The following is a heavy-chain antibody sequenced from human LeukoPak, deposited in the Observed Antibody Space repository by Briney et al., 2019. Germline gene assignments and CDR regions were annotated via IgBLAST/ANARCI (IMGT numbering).Heavy chain of an antibody. J-gene: IGHJ6*03. CDR3: AREGICNSTSCYIDYYYYYMDV. V-gene: IGHV3-20*04. CDR1: GFTFYDYG. Sequence: AGGSLTLSCAASGFTFYDYGMSWVRPAPGKGLEWVSVINWNGGSTGYADHVKGRFTISKDNAKNSMYLQMNSLRAEDTGWYYCAREGICNSTSCYIDYYYYYMDVWGKGTTVTVSS. D-gene: IGHD2-2*02. CDR2: INWNGGST.